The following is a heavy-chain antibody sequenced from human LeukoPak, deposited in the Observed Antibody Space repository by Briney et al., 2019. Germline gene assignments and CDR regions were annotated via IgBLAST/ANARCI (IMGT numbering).Heavy chain of an antibody. Sequence: GGSLRLSCAASGFTVSSNYMSWVRQAPGKELEWVSVIYSGGSTYYADSVKGRFTISRDNSKNTLYLQMNSLRAEDTAVYYCARHDYGDYVDYWGQGTLVTVSS. CDR2: IYSGGST. D-gene: IGHD4-17*01. CDR1: GFTVSSNY. V-gene: IGHV3-66*04. CDR3: ARHDYGDYVDY. J-gene: IGHJ4*02.